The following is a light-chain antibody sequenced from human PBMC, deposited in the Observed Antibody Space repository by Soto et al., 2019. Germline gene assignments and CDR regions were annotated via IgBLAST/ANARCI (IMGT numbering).Light chain of an antibody. CDR1: QSISTY. J-gene: IGKJ2*02. Sequence: DIQMTQSPSSLSASVGDRVTITCRASQSISTYLNWYQQKVGKAPKLLIYAASSLQRGVPSRFSGSGSGTDFTLTISSLQPEDFATYYCQQRYSTPRTFGQGTKLEIK. CDR2: AAS. CDR3: QQRYSTPRT. V-gene: IGKV1-39*01.